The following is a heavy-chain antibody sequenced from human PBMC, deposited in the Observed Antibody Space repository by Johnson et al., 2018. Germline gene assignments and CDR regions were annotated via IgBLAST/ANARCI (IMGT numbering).Heavy chain of an antibody. V-gene: IGHV3-9*01. CDR3: ARRDDYGNAFDI. CDR1: GFTFDDYA. D-gene: IGHD4-17*01. Sequence: VQLVQSGGGLVQPGRSLRLSCAASGFTFDDYAMHWVRQAPGKGLEWVSGISWNSGTIAYADSVKGRFTISRDNAKNSMYLQMNSLRAEDTALYYCARRDDYGNAFDIWGQGTMVTVSS. CDR2: ISWNSGTI. J-gene: IGHJ3*02.